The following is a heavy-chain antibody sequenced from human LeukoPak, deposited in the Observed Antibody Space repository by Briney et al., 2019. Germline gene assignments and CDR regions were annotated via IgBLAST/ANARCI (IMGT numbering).Heavy chain of an antibody. CDR3: AHRMGTGWPFDY. J-gene: IGHJ4*02. CDR1: GFSLSASGVG. D-gene: IGHD6-19*01. V-gene: IGHV2-5*01. Sequence: SGPTLVKPTQTLTLTCAFSGFSLSASGVGVGWIRQPPGKALEWLALIYWNGDERYSPSLKSRLTITKDTSKNQVVLTMTNMDPVDTATYYCAHRMGTGWPFDYWGQGTLVTVSS. CDR2: IYWNGDE.